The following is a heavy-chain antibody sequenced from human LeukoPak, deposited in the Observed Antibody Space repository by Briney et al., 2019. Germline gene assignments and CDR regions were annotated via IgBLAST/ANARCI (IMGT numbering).Heavy chain of an antibody. Sequence: SETTSLTCIVSGGSISSYYWSWIRQPAGKGLEWLGRMYPNGRTNYNPSLKSRLTMSLDTSKNQLSLKLTSVTAADTAVYYCARDATVRSWFFDLWGRGILVTVSS. CDR1: GGSISSYY. CDR3: ARDATVRSWFFDL. CDR2: MYPNGRT. V-gene: IGHV4-4*07. J-gene: IGHJ2*01. D-gene: IGHD4-17*01.